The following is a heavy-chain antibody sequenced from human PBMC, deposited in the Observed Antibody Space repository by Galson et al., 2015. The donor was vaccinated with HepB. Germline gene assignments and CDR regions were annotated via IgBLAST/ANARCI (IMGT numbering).Heavy chain of an antibody. CDR3: ARDRCYNGYYGAFDI. CDR2: ISSRRSSM. J-gene: IGHJ3*02. V-gene: IGHV3-48*03. CDR1: GFTFSNNE. D-gene: IGHD3-10*01. Sequence: SLRLSCAASGFTFSNNEVTWVRQAPGTGREWVSHISSRRSSMYYADSVKGRFSIARDNAKNSLYLQMNSLRDGDAAVYYCARDRCYNGYYGAFDIWGQGTMVTVSS.